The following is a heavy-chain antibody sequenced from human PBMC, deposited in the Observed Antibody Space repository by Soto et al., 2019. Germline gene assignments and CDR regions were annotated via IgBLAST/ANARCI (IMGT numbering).Heavy chain of an antibody. D-gene: IGHD4-17*01. CDR2: IYYSGST. V-gene: IGHV4-59*01. J-gene: IGHJ6*02. Sequence: SETLSLTCTVSGGSISSYYWSWIRQPQGKGLEWIGYIYYSGSTNYNPSLKSRVTISVDTSKNQFSLKLSSVTAADTAVYYCARGMGTVTYYYYSGMDVWGQGTTVTVSS. CDR3: ARGMGTVTYYYYSGMDV. CDR1: GGSISSYY.